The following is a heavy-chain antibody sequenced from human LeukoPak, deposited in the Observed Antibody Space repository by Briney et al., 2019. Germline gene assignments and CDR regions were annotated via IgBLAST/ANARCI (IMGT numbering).Heavy chain of an antibody. CDR2: LNEDGGYT. Sequence: GGSLRLSCAASGFTFSIYAMSWVRQAPGKGLAWVSGLNEDGGYTYYADSVKGRFTISRDNAKNSLYLQMNSLRSEDTAMFYCARGVGQQLPFDYWGQGTLVTVSS. D-gene: IGHD3-10*01. CDR1: GFTFSIYA. J-gene: IGHJ4*02. V-gene: IGHV3-23*01. CDR3: ARGVGQQLPFDY.